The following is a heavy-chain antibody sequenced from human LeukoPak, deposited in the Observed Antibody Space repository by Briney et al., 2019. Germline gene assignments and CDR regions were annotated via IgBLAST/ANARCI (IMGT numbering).Heavy chain of an antibody. CDR1: GFTVSSNY. CDR2: IYSGGST. D-gene: IGHD1-26*01. CDR3: AARYSGSYGDAFDI. V-gene: IGHV3-66*01. Sequence: PGGSLRLSCAASGFTVSSNYMSWVRQAPGKGLEWVSVIYSGGSTYYADSVKGRFTISRDNSKNTLYLQMNSLRAEDTAVYYCAARYSGSYGDAFDIWGQGTMVTVSS. J-gene: IGHJ3*02.